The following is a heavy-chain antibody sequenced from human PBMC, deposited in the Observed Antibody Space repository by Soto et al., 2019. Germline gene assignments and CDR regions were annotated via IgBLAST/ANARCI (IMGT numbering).Heavy chain of an antibody. Sequence: ASVKVSCKASGYTFTSYAMHWVRQAPGQGLEWMGWINPNSGGTNYAQKFQGWVTMTRDTSISTAYMELSRLRSDDTAVYYCARDPSDYYYYYGMDVWGQGTTVTVSS. V-gene: IGHV1-2*04. CDR1: GYTFTSYA. CDR2: INPNSGGT. CDR3: ARDPSDYYYYYGMDV. J-gene: IGHJ6*02.